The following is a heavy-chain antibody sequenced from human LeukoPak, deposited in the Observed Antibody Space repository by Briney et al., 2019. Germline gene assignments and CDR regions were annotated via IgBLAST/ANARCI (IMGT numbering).Heavy chain of an antibody. J-gene: IGHJ4*02. CDR2: IKSNADGGTP. V-gene: IGHV3-15*01. CDR1: GFSFMNAW. CDR3: TTFYHEYSPY. Sequence: KPGGSLRLSCAASGFSFMNAWMIWVRQAPGKGLEWVGRIKSNADGGTPDYAAPARGRFTISRDDSKNTLYLQMNSLKTEDTAVYYCTTFYHEYSPYWGRGTLVTVSS. D-gene: IGHD2/OR15-2a*01.